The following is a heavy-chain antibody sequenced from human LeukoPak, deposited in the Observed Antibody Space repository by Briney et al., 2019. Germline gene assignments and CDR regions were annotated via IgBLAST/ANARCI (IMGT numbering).Heavy chain of an antibody. J-gene: IGHJ3*02. CDR1: GFTFSSYY. V-gene: IGHV3-30-3*01. CDR2: ISHDGINK. CDR3: SRTGYFDI. D-gene: IGHD2-15*01. Sequence: PGGCLRLSCAASGFTFSSYYMHWVRQAPGKGLEWVAVISHDGINKYYIDSVKGRFTISRDNSKSTLYLQMNSLRAEDTAVFYCSRTGYFDIWDQGTMVTVSS.